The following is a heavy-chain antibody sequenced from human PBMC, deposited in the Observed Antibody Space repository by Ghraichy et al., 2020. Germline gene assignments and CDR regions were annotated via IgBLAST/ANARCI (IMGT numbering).Heavy chain of an antibody. Sequence: SQTLSLTCAVDAGSFSGLYWTWIRQTPGKGLEWVGEITHRGTSEYNPSLRGRVIISVDASKRQFSLKLDSVTAADSAIYYCARGFYTKYFDVWGQGTQVTVSS. V-gene: IGHV4-34*01. CDR3: ARGFYTKYFDV. D-gene: IGHD4-11*01. J-gene: IGHJ4*02. CDR2: ITHRGTS. CDR1: AGSFSGLY.